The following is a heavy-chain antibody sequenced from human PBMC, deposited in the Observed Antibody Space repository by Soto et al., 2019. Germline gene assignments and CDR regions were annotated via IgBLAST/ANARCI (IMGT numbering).Heavy chain of an antibody. J-gene: IGHJ6*03. CDR2: IYPGDSDT. CDR3: ARHKSSFRIVLMNYYCYFYMDV. D-gene: IGHD2-8*01. V-gene: IGHV5-51*01. Sequence: PGESLKISCKGSGYRFTSYWIGWVRQMPGKGLEWMGIIYPGDSDTRYSPSFQGQVTISPDTSISTAYLQWSSLGASDTAMYYCARHKSSFRIVLMNYYCYFYMDVWGKGTTVT. CDR1: GYRFTSYW.